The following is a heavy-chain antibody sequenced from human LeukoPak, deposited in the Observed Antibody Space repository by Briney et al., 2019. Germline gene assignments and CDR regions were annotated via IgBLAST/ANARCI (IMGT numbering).Heavy chain of an antibody. V-gene: IGHV1-18*01. CDR1: GYTFTNFA. CDR2: ISAYNGNT. CDR3: ARDSKYYYDSAGSRFDP. Sequence: GASVKVSCKASGYTFTNFAISWVRQAPGQGLEWMGWISAYNGNTNYAQKLQGRVTMTTDTSTTTAYMELRSLRSDDTAVYCCARDSKYYYDSAGSRFDPWGQGTLVTVSS. D-gene: IGHD3-22*01. J-gene: IGHJ5*02.